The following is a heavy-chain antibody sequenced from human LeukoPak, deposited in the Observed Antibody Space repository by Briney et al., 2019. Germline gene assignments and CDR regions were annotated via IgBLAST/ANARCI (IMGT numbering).Heavy chain of an antibody. CDR2: IYYSGNT. CDR1: GDSISSSSYY. J-gene: IGHJ4*02. Sequence: SETLSLTCTVSGDSISSSSYYWGWIRQPPGKGLEWIGSIYYSGNTYYNPSLKSRVTISVDTSKNQFSLKLSSVTAADTAVYYCARDSMPDYWGQGTLVTVSS. CDR3: ARDSMPDY. D-gene: IGHD2-2*01. V-gene: IGHV4-39*07.